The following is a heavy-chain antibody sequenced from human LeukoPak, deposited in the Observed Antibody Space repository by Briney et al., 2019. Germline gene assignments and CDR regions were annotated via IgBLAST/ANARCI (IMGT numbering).Heavy chain of an antibody. J-gene: IGHJ4*02. Sequence: SETLSLTCTVSSGSISSSSYYWGWIRQPPGKGLEWIGSIYYSGSTYYNPSLKSRVTISVDTSKNQFSLKLSSVTAADTAVYYCASHSFYYFDSGSYPFWGQGTLVTVSP. CDR3: ASHSFYYFDSGSYPF. CDR2: IYYSGST. D-gene: IGHD3-10*01. V-gene: IGHV4-39*07. CDR1: SGSISSSSYY.